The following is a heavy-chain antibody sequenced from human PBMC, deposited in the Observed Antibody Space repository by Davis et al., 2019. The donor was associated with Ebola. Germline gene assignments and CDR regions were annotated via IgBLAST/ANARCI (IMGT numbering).Heavy chain of an antibody. CDR3: TRVIVHTKLTYYDFWSGHRNWFDP. CDR2: FRSKAYGGTT. D-gene: IGHD3-3*01. Sequence: GESLKISCTASGFTFGDYAMSWVRQAPGKGLEWVGFFRSKAYGGTTEYAASVKGRFTISRDDSKSIAYLQMNSLKTEDTAVYYCTRVIVHTKLTYYDFWSGHRNWFDPWGQGTLVTVSS. V-gene: IGHV3-49*04. J-gene: IGHJ5*02. CDR1: GFTFGDYA.